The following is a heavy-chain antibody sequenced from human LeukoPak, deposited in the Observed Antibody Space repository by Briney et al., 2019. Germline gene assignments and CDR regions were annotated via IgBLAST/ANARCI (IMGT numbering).Heavy chain of an antibody. D-gene: IGHD2-15*01. CDR1: GGTFSSYA. Sequence: SVKVSCKASGGTFSSYAISWVRQAPGQGLEWMGRIIPILGIANYAQKFQGRVTITADKSTSTAYMELSSLRSEDTAVYYCARNGFCSGGSCLSANYGYWGQGTLVTVSS. CDR3: ARNGFCSGGSCLSANYGY. V-gene: IGHV1-69*04. J-gene: IGHJ4*02. CDR2: IIPILGIA.